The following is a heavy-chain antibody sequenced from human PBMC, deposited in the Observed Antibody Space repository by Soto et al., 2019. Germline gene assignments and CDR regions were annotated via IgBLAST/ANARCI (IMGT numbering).Heavy chain of an antibody. CDR2: FDPEDGET. J-gene: IGHJ4*02. V-gene: IGHV1-24*01. CDR1: GYTLTELS. CDR3: ATENMAVAGLDY. Sequence: GASVKVSFKVSGYTLTELSMHWVRQAPGKGLEWMGGFDPEDGETIYAQKFQGRVTMTEDTSTDTAYMELSSLRSEDTAVYYCATENMAVAGLDYWGQGTLVTVSS. D-gene: IGHD6-19*01.